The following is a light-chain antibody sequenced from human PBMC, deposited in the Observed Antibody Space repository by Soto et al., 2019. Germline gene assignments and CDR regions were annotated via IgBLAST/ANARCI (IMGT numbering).Light chain of an antibody. CDR1: SSDVGGYNY. CDR2: EVN. J-gene: IGLJ3*02. V-gene: IGLV2-8*01. CDR3: QSYDNTLSGRV. Sequence: QSVLTQPPSASGSPGQSVAISCTGTSSDVGGYNYVSWYQQHPGKAPKLMIYEVNKRPSGVPDRFSGSKSGTSASLAITGLQAEDEADYYCQSYDNTLSGRVFGGGTKLTVL.